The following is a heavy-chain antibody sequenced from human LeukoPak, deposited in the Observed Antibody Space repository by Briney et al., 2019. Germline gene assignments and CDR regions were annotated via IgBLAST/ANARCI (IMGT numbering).Heavy chain of an antibody. CDR2: IYYSGST. Sequence: SETLSLTCTVSGGSISSYYWSWIRQPPGKGLEWIGYIYYSGSTNYNPSLKSRVTISVDTSKNQFSRKLSSVTAADTAVYYCAREEYSYGGYYYMDVWRKGTTVTVPS. V-gene: IGHV4-59*01. CDR3: AREEYSYGGYYYMDV. CDR1: GGSISSYY. D-gene: IGHD5-18*01. J-gene: IGHJ6*03.